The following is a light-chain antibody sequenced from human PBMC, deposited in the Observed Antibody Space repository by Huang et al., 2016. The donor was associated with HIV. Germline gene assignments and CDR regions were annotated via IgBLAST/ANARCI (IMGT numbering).Light chain of an antibody. J-gene: IGKJ2*01. CDR2: AAS. V-gene: IGKV3-15*01. CDR3: QHYRVWPPVYT. CDR1: QTVSSN. Sequence: EIVMTQSPATLSVSTGERAPLSGRASQTVSSNLAWYQQKPCQAPRLLSYAASTRATDIPARFSGSGSGTEVTLTISSLQSEDFAVYYCQHYRVWPPVYTFGQGTKLEIK.